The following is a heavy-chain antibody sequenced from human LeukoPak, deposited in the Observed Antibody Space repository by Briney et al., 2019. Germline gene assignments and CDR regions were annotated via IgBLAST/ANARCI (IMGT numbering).Heavy chain of an antibody. J-gene: IGHJ4*02. Sequence: PGGSLRLSCAASGFTFSSYAMSWVRQAPGKGLEWVSAISGSGGSTYYADSVKGRFTISRDNSKNTLYLQMNSLRAEDTAVYYCAKDHLPQPELELPRSPADYWGQGTLVTVSS. CDR2: ISGSGGST. V-gene: IGHV3-23*01. CDR3: AKDHLPQPELELPRSPADY. CDR1: GFTFSSYA. D-gene: IGHD1-7*01.